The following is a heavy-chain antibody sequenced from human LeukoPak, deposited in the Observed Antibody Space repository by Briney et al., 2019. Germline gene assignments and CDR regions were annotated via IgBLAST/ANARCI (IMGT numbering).Heavy chain of an antibody. V-gene: IGHV3-13*01. CDR3: ARVRYGSGHIDY. CDR1: GFTFRSYD. D-gene: IGHD3-10*01. J-gene: IGHJ4*02. Sequence: HTGGSLRLSCAASGFTFRSYDMHWVRQATGKGLEWVSAIGTAGDTYYPGSVKGRFTISRENAKNSLYLQMNSLRAGDTAVYYCARVRYGSGHIDYWGQGTLVTVSS. CDR2: IGTAGDT.